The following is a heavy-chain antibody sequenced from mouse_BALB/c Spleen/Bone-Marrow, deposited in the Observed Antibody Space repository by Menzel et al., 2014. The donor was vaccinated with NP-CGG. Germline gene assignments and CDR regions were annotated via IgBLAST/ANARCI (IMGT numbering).Heavy chain of an antibody. V-gene: IGHV14-3*02. J-gene: IGHJ4*01. CDR3: ARWDYYARDY. CDR1: GFNIKDTY. Sequence: VQLKESGAELVKPGASVKLSCTASGFNIKDTYMHWVKQRPEQGLEWIGRIDPANGNTKYDPKFQGKATITADTSSSTAYLQLSSLTSEDTAVYYCARWDYYARDYWGQGTSVTVSS. CDR2: IDPANGNT.